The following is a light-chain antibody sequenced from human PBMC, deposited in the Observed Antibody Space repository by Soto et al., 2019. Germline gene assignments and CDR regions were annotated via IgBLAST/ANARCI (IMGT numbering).Light chain of an antibody. V-gene: IGKV3D-20*02. CDR1: QSVGSNY. CDR2: AAS. Sequence: EIVLTQSPVTLSWSPGERATLSCRASQSVGSNYLAWYQQKPGQAPRLLIYAASGKATGIPDRFSGSGSGTDFTLTISRLEPGDSAVYYCQQRSTWPTFGQGTRLENK. CDR3: QQRSTWPT. J-gene: IGKJ5*01.